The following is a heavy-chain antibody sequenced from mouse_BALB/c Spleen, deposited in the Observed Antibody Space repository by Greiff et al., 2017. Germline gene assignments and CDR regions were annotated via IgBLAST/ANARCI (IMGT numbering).Heavy chain of an antibody. Sequence: EVQVVESEPGLVKPSQSLSLTCTVTGYSITSDYAWNWIRQFPGNKLEWMGYISYSGSTSYNPSLKSRISITRDTSKNQFFLQLNSVTTEDTATYYCERDPFWTYAMDYWGQGTSVTVSS. CDR1: GYSITSDYA. CDR2: ISYSGST. CDR3: ERDPFWTYAMDY. J-gene: IGHJ4*01. V-gene: IGHV3-2*02.